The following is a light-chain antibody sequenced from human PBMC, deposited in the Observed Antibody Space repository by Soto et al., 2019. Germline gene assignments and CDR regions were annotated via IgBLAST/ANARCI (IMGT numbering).Light chain of an antibody. J-gene: IGKJ2*01. CDR3: QQYDSSPYT. V-gene: IGKV3-20*01. CDR2: GIS. Sequence: EIVLTQSPGTLSLSPGERATLSCRASQSISNSYLAWYQQKPGQAPRLVIHGISTRATGVPDRFSGGGSGTDFSLTISRPEPEDFAVYYCQQYDSSPYTFGQGTKVDIK. CDR1: QSISNSY.